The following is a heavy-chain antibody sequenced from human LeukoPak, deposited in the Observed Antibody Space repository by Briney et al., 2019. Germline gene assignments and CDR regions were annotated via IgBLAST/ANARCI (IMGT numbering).Heavy chain of an antibody. CDR1: GFTFSIYS. CDR2: ISSSSSTI. V-gene: IGHV3-48*04. Sequence: GGSLRLSCAAYGFTFSIYSMNWVRQAAGKGREWDSYISSSSSTIYYADSVKGRFTISRDNAKNSLYLQMNSLRAEDTAVYYCASTLRFSIYYYYMDVWGKGTTVTVSS. CDR3: ASTLRFSIYYYYMDV. D-gene: IGHD3-3*01. J-gene: IGHJ6*03.